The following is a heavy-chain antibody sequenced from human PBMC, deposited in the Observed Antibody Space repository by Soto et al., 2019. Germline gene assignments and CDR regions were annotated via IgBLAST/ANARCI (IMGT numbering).Heavy chain of an antibody. CDR3: ARSPDSSGYYPRWYYYGMDV. J-gene: IGHJ6*02. Sequence: PSETLSLTCAVSGGSISSGGYSWSWIRQPPGKGLEWIGYIYHSGSTNYNPPLKSRVTISVDKSKNQFSLKLSSVTAADTAVYYCARSPDSSGYYPRWYYYGMDVWGQGTTVTVSS. CDR1: GGSISSGGYS. CDR2: IYHSGST. D-gene: IGHD3-22*01. V-gene: IGHV4-30-2*01.